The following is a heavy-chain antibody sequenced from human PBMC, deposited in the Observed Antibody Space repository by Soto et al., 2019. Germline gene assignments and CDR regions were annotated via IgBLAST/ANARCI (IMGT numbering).Heavy chain of an antibody. D-gene: IGHD5-18*01. CDR1: GFTFSNAW. J-gene: IGHJ4*02. V-gene: IGHV3-15*01. CDR3: TTGVDTAGY. CDR2: IKSKTDCGTT. Sequence: EVQLVESGGGLVKPGGSLRLSCAASGFTFSNAWMSWVRQAPGKGLEWVGRIKSKTDCGTTDYAAPVKGRFTISRDDATNTLYLQINSLKTEDTSVYYCTTGVDTAGYCGQGTLVTVYS.